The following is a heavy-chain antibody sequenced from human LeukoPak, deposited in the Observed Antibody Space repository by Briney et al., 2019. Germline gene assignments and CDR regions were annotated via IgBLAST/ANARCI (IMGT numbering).Heavy chain of an antibody. D-gene: IGHD6-13*01. Sequence: SETLSLTCAVYGGSFSGYYWSWIRQPPGKGLEWIGEINHSGSTNYNPSLKSRVTISVDTSKNQFSLKLSSVTAADTAVYYRARHARIAAAGPLDYWGQGTLVTVSS. CDR3: ARHARIAAAGPLDY. CDR1: GGSFSGYY. J-gene: IGHJ4*02. V-gene: IGHV4-34*01. CDR2: INHSGST.